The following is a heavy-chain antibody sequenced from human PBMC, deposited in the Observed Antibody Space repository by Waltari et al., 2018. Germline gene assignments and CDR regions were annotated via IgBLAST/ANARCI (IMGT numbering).Heavy chain of an antibody. CDR3: ASQYCSSTSCYNDAFDI. CDR1: GGSFSGYY. J-gene: IGHJ3*02. V-gene: IGHV4-34*01. CDR2: INHSEST. Sequence: QVQLQQWGAGLLKPSETLSLTCAVYGGSFSGYYWSWIRQPPGKGLEWIGEINHSESTHYNPSLKSLVTISGDTSKNQFSLKLSLVTAADTAVYYCASQYCSSTSCYNDAFDIWGQGTMVTVSS. D-gene: IGHD2-2*02.